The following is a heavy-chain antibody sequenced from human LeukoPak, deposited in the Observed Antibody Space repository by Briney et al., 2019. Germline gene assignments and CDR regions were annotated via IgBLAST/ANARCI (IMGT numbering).Heavy chain of an antibody. J-gene: IGHJ6*03. CDR2: IYDSGST. Sequence: SETLSLTCTVSGGSISSYYWSWIRQPPGKGLEWIGYIYDSGSTSYNPSLKSRVTISVDTSKNQFSLKLSSVTAADTAVYYCARERITSYYMDVWGKGTTVTISS. D-gene: IGHD3-10*01. CDR1: GGSISSYY. V-gene: IGHV4-59*01. CDR3: ARERITSYYMDV.